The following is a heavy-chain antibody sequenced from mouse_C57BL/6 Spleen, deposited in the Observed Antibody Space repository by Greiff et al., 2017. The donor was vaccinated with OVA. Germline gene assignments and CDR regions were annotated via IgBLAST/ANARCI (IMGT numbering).Heavy chain of an antibody. D-gene: IGHD4-1*01. CDR1: GYTFTSYW. V-gene: IGHV1-55*01. J-gene: IGHJ4*01. Sequence: QVQLQQPGAELVKPGASVKMSCKASGYTFTSYWITWVKQRPGQGLEWIGDIYPGSGSTNYSEKFKSKATLTVDTSSSTAYMQLSSLTSEDSAVYYCARELGRGYYAMDYWGQGTSVTVSS. CDR3: ARELGRGYYAMDY. CDR2: IYPGSGST.